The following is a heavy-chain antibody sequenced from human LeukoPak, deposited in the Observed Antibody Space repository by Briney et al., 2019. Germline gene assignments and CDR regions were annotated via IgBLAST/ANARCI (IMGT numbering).Heavy chain of an antibody. CDR1: GFTFVIHY. J-gene: IGHJ4*02. CDR2: ISGNGGDI. CDR3: ARGYSGNYRTDY. D-gene: IGHD1-26*01. V-gene: IGHV3-11*04. Sequence: PGGSLRLSCATSGFTFVIHYMSWVRQAPGRGPEWTSYISGNGGDIAYADSVKGRFTISRDNAKNTLNLQMNSLRTEDTAVYYCARGYSGNYRTDYWGQGALVTVSS.